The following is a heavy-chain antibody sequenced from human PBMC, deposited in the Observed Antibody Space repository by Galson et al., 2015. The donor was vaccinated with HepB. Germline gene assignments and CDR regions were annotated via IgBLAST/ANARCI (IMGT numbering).Heavy chain of an antibody. CDR2: INPRDSST. CDR1: GPTFTSNY. Sequence: SVKVSCKAAGPTFTSNYIHWVRQAPGQGLEWMGLINPRDSSTDYAQKFQGRVTVTRDTSTSTIYMELSSLTSEDTAVYYCARHAAGWKDGRYNHHQHYMDVWGKGTTVTVS. J-gene: IGHJ6*03. CDR3: ARHAAGWKDGRYNHHQHYMDV. D-gene: IGHD1-1*01. V-gene: IGHV1-46*01.